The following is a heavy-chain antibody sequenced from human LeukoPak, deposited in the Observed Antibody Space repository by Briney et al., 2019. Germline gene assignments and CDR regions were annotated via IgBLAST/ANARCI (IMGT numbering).Heavy chain of an antibody. Sequence: GASVKVSCKASGYTFTSYDINWVRQATGQGLEWMGWMNPNSGNTGYAQKFQGRVTMTRNTSISTAYMELSSLRSEDTAVYYCARDYPPDCSSTSCNSNNWFDPWGQGTLVTVSS. D-gene: IGHD2-2*02. V-gene: IGHV1-8*01. J-gene: IGHJ5*02. CDR2: MNPNSGNT. CDR3: ARDYPPDCSSTSCNSNNWFDP. CDR1: GYTFTSYD.